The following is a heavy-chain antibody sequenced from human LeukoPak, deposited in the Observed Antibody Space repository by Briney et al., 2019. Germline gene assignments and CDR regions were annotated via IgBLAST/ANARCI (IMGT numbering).Heavy chain of an antibody. CDR1: GFTFSSYA. J-gene: IGHJ4*02. Sequence: PGGSLRLSCAASGFTFSSYAMSWVRQAPGKGLEWVSAISGSGGSTYYADSVKGRFTISRDNSKNTLYLQMNSLRAEDTAVYYCAAGGSSGWFPFDYWGQGTLVTVSS. D-gene: IGHD6-19*01. CDR2: ISGSGGST. V-gene: IGHV3-23*01. CDR3: AAGGSSGWFPFDY.